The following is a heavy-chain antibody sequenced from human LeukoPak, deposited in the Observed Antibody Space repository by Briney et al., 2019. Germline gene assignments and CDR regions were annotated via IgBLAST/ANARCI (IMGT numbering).Heavy chain of an antibody. D-gene: IGHD1-26*01. CDR1: GFTFSSYG. Sequence: GGSLRLSCAASGFTFSSYGMSWVRQAPGKGLEWVSAISGSGGSTYYADSVKGRFTISRDNSKNTLYLQMNSLRAEDTAVYYCARAPRWEQNFDYWGQGTLVTVSS. CDR3: ARAPRWEQNFDY. J-gene: IGHJ4*02. V-gene: IGHV3-23*01. CDR2: ISGSGGST.